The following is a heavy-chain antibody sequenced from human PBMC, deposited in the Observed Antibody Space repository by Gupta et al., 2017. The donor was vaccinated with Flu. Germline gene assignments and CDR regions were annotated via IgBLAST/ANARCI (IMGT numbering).Heavy chain of an antibody. J-gene: IGHJ5*02. V-gene: IGHV1-69*01. CDR2: IIPVIGKG. CDR1: GGTFSTYS. CDR3: ARGMFASAVYSPNCFDP. Sequence: QVQLVQSGAEVKKPGSSVKVSCKTSGGTFSTYSINWVRQAPGQGLEWMGGIIPVIGKGNYAQKFQGRVTITADESTSTAYMEVRGLRSEDTAVYYCARGMFASAVYSPNCFDPWGQGTLVTVSS. D-gene: IGHD2-15*01.